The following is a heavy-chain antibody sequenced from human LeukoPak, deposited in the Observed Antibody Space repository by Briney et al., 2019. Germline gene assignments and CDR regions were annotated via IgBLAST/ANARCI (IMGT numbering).Heavy chain of an antibody. CDR3: AKVIYDSSGYSFDY. V-gene: IGHV3-30*02. J-gene: IGHJ4*02. CDR2: IRYDGSNK. Sequence: GGSLRLSCAASGFTFSSYGMHWVRQAPGKGLEWVAFIRYDGSNKYYADSVKGRFTISRDNSKNTLYLQMNSLRAEDTAVYYCAKVIYDSSGYSFDYWGQGTLVTVSS. CDR1: GFTFSSYG. D-gene: IGHD3-22*01.